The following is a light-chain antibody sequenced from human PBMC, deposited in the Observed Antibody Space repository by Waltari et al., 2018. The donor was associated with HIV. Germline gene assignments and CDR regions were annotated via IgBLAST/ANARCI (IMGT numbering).Light chain of an antibody. CDR3: RQLNSYPLT. J-gene: IGKJ4*01. CDR1: QGINSY. V-gene: IGKV1-9*01. CDR2: VAS. Sequence: DIHLTQSPPFLSASIGDRVTISCRATQGINSYLAWYQQKPGKAPKLLIYVASTLRSGVPSRFSGSGSGTEFTLTISNLQPEDSATYYCRQLNSYPLTFGGGTKVETK.